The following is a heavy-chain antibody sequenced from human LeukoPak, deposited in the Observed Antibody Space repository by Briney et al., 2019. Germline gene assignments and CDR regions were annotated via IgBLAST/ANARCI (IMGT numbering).Heavy chain of an antibody. J-gene: IGHJ4*02. D-gene: IGHD3-3*01. CDR1: GGSISSYY. CDR3: ARESYDFWSGSRHFDY. CDR2: IYTSGST. V-gene: IGHV4-4*07. Sequence: SETLSLTCTVSGGSISSYYWSWIRQPAGKGLEWIGRIYTSGSTNYNPSLKSRVTMSVDTSKSQFSLKLSSVTAADTAVYYCARESYDFWSGSRHFDYWGQGTLVTVSS.